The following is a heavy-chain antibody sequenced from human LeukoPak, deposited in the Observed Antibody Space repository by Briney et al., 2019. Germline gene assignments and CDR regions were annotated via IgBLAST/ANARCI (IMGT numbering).Heavy chain of an antibody. J-gene: IGHJ5*02. CDR3: ARDLFSWSEVAAGTVPYFDP. CDR2: ITSSGRAT. Sequence: SGGSLRLSCAASGFIFSDYYMFWIRQAPGKGLEWLAYITSSGRATNYADSVRGRFTISRDNAKNSLYLQMNSLRAEDTAVYYCARDLFSWSEVAAGTVPYFDPRGQGTLVTVSS. CDR1: GFIFSDYY. V-gene: IGHV3-11*05. D-gene: IGHD3-3*01.